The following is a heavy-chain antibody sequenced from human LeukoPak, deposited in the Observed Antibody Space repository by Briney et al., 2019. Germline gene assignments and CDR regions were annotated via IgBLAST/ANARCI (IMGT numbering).Heavy chain of an antibody. D-gene: IGHD5-18*01. CDR2: IIPIFGTA. V-gene: IGHV1-69*13. CDR1: VGTFSSYD. Sequence: ASVNLSCKASVGTFSSYDISWVRQAPGQGLEWMGGIIPIFGTANYAQKFQGRVTITADESTSTAYMELRSLRSEDTAVYYCARGTTMVTNYFDYWGQGTLVTVS. CDR3: ARGTTMVTNYFDY. J-gene: IGHJ4*02.